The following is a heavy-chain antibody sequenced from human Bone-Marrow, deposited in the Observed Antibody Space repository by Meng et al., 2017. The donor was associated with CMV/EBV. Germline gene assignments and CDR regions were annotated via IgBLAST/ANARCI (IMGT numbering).Heavy chain of an antibody. D-gene: IGHD3-3*01. V-gene: IGHV4-34*01. CDR3: AGYLGVVIINAFDS. Sequence: SETLSLTCAAYGGSFSGYYWSWVRQPPGKGLEWIGQINHSGSTNYNPSLKSGVTISVDTSKNQFSLKLSAVTGADAAVYYCAGYLGVVIINAFDSWGQGTMVTVSS. J-gene: IGHJ3*02. CDR2: INHSGST. CDR1: GGSFSGYY.